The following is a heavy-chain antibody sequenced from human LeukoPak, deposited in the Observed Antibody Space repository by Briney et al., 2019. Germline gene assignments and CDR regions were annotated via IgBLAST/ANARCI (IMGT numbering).Heavy chain of an antibody. CDR1: GGSFSGYY. Sequence: SETLSLTCAVYGGSFSGYYWSWIRQPPGKGLEWIGEINHSGSTNYNPSLKSRVTISVDTSKNQFSLKLSSVTAADTAVYYCVRHGHYYDSSGYYRKGAFDIWGQGTMVTVSS. CDR2: INHSGST. V-gene: IGHV4-34*01. D-gene: IGHD3-22*01. J-gene: IGHJ3*02. CDR3: VRHGHYYDSSGYYRKGAFDI.